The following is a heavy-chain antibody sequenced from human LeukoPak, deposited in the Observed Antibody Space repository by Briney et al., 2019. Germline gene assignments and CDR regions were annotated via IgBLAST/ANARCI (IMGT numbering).Heavy chain of an antibody. V-gene: IGHV3-23*01. J-gene: IGHJ6*02. Sequence: GGSPRLSCAAAEFTFSSYAMSWVRQAPGKWLEWVSAISGSGGSTYYADSVKGRFTISRDNSKNTLYLQMNSLRAEDTAVYYCARDQAHINNYDPTYYYYGMDVWGQGTTVTVSS. D-gene: IGHD3-22*01. CDR3: ARDQAHINNYDPTYYYYGMDV. CDR2: ISGSGGST. CDR1: EFTFSSYA.